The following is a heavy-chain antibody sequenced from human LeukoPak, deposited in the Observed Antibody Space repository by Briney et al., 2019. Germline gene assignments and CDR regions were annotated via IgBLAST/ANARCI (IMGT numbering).Heavy chain of an antibody. D-gene: IGHD2-15*01. V-gene: IGHV4-59*02. CDR1: GGSVYDYY. Sequence: PSETLSLSCTVSGGSVYDYYWSWIRQPPVKGLEWIGHIHYNGRTNYNPSLESPATISIDTSKNQFSLNLSSVTAADTAVYYCARVRLSGVIDYWGQGTLVTVSS. CDR3: ARVRLSGVIDY. J-gene: IGHJ4*02. CDR2: IHYNGRT.